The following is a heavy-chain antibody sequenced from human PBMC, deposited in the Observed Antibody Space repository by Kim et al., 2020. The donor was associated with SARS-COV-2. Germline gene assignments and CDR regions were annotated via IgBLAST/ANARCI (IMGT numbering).Heavy chain of an antibody. J-gene: IGHJ4*02. D-gene: IGHD6-13*01. Sequence: ADSVKGRFTISRDNAKNSLFLQMNSLRDGDTAVYYCARDRYSSSLLYYFDRWGRGTLVTVSS. CDR3: ARDRYSSSLLYYFDR. V-gene: IGHV3-48*02.